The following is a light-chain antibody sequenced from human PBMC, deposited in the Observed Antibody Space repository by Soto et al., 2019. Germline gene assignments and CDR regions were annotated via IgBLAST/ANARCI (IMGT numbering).Light chain of an antibody. J-gene: IGKJ3*01. Sequence: ASQTISSWVDWYQQKPGKAPKLRIYKASSLERGVPSRFSGSGSGTDFTLTISTLQPEDFANYSSQLLKYDTRTFGDGTKVDIK. CDR2: KAS. CDR1: QTISSW. CDR3: QLLKYDTRT. V-gene: IGKV1-5*03.